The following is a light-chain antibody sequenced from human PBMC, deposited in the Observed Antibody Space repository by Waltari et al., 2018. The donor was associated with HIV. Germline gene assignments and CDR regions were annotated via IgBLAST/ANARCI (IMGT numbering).Light chain of an antibody. J-gene: IGKJ1*01. Sequence: DIQMTQSPTSLAASVGDRVTITCRSSQTIGYYLNWYQQIPGRPPKLLIHSASTLQSGVPSRFTGIGSGTDFTLTMSGLQREDFATYFCQQSYGTPPWTFGQGTRVEV. V-gene: IGKV1-39*01. CDR2: SAS. CDR3: QQSYGTPPWT. CDR1: QTIGYY.